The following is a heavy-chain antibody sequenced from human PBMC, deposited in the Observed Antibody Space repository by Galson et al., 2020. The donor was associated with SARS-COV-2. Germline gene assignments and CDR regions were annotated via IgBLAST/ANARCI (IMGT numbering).Heavy chain of an antibody. V-gene: IGHV4-31*03. CDR2: IYYSGST. Sequence: ETSETLSLTCSISGGSLCSGGYFWSWIRQHPAKGLEWIGYIYYSGSTYYNPSLKSRVTLSADSSKTQFSMKLNSVTAADTALYYCVRHNSSWAPIFDYWGQVTLVTVSS. CDR1: GGSLCSGGYF. D-gene: IGHD6-13*01. CDR3: VRHNSSWAPIFDY. J-gene: IGHJ4*02.